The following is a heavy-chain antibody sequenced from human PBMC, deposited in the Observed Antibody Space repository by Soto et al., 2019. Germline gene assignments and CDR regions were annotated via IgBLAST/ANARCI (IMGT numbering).Heavy chain of an antibody. CDR2: IWYDGSNK. Sequence: GGSLRLSCAASGFTFSSYGMHWVRQAPGKGLEWVAVIWYDGSNKYYADSVKGRFTISRDNSKNTLYLQMNSLRAEDTAVYYCARDSGLDDFWTTPDYWGQGTLVTVSS. D-gene: IGHD3-3*01. CDR3: ARDSGLDDFWTTPDY. J-gene: IGHJ4*02. CDR1: GFTFSSYG. V-gene: IGHV3-33*01.